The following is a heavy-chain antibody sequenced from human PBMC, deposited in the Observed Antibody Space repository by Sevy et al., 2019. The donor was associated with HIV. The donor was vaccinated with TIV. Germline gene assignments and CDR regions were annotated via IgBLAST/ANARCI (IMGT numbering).Heavy chain of an antibody. CDR3: AKDFTGFYGMDV. CDR2: ISYDGINK. V-gene: IGHV3-30*18. Sequence: GGSLRLSCDVSGLSVTNNGMHWVRQAPGKGLEWVAVISYDGINKYYGDSVKGRFIISRDRSKNTLYLQMNILRIEDTAVYYCAKDFTGFYGMDVWGQGTTVTVSS. D-gene: IGHD3-9*01. CDR1: GLSVTNNG. J-gene: IGHJ6*02.